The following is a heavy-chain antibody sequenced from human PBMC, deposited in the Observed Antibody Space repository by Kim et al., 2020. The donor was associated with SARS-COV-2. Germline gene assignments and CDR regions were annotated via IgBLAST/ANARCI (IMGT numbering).Heavy chain of an antibody. J-gene: IGHJ6*02. V-gene: IGHV3-15*01. Sequence: AHVKRRFTISRDESKNTLYLQMNSLKTEDTAVYYCTTSTTNYYFYYGMDVWGQGTTVTVSS. CDR3: TTSTTNYYFYYGMDV. D-gene: IGHD1-26*01.